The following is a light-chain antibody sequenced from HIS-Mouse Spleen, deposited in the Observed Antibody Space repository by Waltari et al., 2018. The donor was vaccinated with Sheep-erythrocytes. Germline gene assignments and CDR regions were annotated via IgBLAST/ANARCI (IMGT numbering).Light chain of an antibody. J-gene: IGLJ2*01. CDR1: SSDVGGYHH. Sequence: QSALTQPASVSGSPGKSITISCTGTSSDVGGYHHVSWYQQHPGKAPKLMIYEVSNRASGGSTRFSGSKSGNTASLTISGLQAEDEADYYCSSYTSSSTQVFGGGTKLTVL. CDR3: SSYTSSSTQV. CDR2: EVS. V-gene: IGLV2-14*01.